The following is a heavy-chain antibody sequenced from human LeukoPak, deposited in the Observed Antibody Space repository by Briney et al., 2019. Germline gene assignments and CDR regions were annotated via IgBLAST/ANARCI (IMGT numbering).Heavy chain of an antibody. J-gene: IGHJ6*04. CDR1: GGTFSSYS. D-gene: IGHD2-2*01. Sequence: SVKVSCKASGGTFSSYSISWVRQAPGQGLEWMGGIIPICGTANYAQKFQGRVTITADKSTSTAYMELSSLRSEDTAVYYCASTIVVVPAAIPYYYGMDVWGKGTTDTVSS. CDR2: IIPICGTA. CDR3: ASTIVVVPAAIPYYYGMDV. V-gene: IGHV1-69*06.